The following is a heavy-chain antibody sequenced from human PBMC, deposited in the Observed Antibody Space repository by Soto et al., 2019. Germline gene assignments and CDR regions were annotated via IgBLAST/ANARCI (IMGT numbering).Heavy chain of an antibody. CDR3: ARDLWGYCGADCYPLHV. CDR1: GGSISSGGYS. J-gene: IGHJ6*02. CDR2: MYNTGST. Sequence: PSETLSLTCAVSGGSISSGGYSWSWIRQPPGKGLEWIGYMYNTGSTIYNPSLKSRVTISVDTSKNQFSLKLNSVTAADTAVYYCARDLWGYCGADCYPLHVWGQGTTVTVS. D-gene: IGHD2-21*02. V-gene: IGHV4-61*08.